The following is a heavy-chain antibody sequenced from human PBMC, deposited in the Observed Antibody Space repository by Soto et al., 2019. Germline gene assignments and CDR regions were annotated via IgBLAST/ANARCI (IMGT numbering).Heavy chain of an antibody. D-gene: IGHD1-26*01. V-gene: IGHV4-30-2*01. CDR2: IYHSGST. Sequence: SETLSLTCAVSGGSISSGGYSWSWIRQPPGKGLEWIGYIYHSGSTYYNPSLKSRVTISVDRSKNQFSLKLSSVTAADTAVYYCARGRGGSLDYWSQGTLVTVSS. CDR1: GGSISSGGYS. CDR3: ARGRGGSLDY. J-gene: IGHJ4*02.